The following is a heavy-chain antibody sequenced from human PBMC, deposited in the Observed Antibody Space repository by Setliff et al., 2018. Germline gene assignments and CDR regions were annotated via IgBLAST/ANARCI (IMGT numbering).Heavy chain of an antibody. J-gene: IGHJ5*02. D-gene: IGHD3-22*01. V-gene: IGHV4-39*07. CDR3: ARAHTWSLPNDNSGYPGWFDP. Sequence: SETLSLTCTVSGDSISSRTHYWSWIRQSPGTGLEWIGSIFYNGMAYYNPSLKSRVTMSVDTSKNQFSLKLSSVTAADTAVYYCARAHTWSLPNDNSGYPGWFDPWGQGTLVTVSS. CDR1: GDSISSRTHY. CDR2: IFYNGMA.